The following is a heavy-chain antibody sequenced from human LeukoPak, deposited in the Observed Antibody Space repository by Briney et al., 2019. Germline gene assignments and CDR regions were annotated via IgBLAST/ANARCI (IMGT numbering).Heavy chain of an antibody. CDR3: ARGAAAARSLDAFDI. V-gene: IGHV1-69*05. CDR1: GGTFSSYA. Sequence: ASVKVSCKASGGTFSSYAISWVRQAPGQGLEWMGGIIPIFGTANYAQKFQGRVTITTDESTSTAYMEPSSLRSEDTAVYYCARGAAAARSLDAFDIWGQGTMVTVSS. D-gene: IGHD6-6*01. CDR2: IIPIFGTA. J-gene: IGHJ3*02.